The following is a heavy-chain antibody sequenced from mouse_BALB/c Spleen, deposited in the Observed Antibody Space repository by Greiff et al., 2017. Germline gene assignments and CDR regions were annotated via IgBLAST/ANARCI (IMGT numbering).Heavy chain of an antibody. Sequence: EVQGVESGGDLVKPGGSLKLSCAASGFTFSSYGMSWVRQTPDKRLEWVATISSVGSYTNYPDSVKGQFTFSIDNAKNTLYLQLSSLTSDDTAMYYCASQPPLSTMVTPYAMDYWGQGTSVTVSS. V-gene: IGHV5-6*01. CDR2: ISSVGSYT. D-gene: IGHD2-2*01. J-gene: IGHJ4*01. CDR3: ASQPPLSTMVTPYAMDY. CDR1: GFTFSSYG.